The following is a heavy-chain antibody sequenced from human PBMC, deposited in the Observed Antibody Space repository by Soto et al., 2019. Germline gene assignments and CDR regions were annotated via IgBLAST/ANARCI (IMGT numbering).Heavy chain of an antibody. CDR3: AREPPSSSWRDQF. CDR1: GGSFSGYY. CDR2: INHSGST. V-gene: IGHV4-34*01. D-gene: IGHD6-13*01. J-gene: IGHJ4*02. Sequence: SETLSLTCAVYGGSFSGYYWSWIRQPPGKGLEWIGEINHSGSTNYNPSLKSRVTISVDTSKNQFSLKLSSVTAADTAVYYCAREPPSSSWRDQFWGQGTLVTVSS.